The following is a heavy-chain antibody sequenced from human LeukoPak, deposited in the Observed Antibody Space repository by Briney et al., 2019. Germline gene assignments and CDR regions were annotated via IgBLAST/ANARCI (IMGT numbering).Heavy chain of an antibody. V-gene: IGHV1-8*01. J-gene: IGHJ4*02. CDR3: ARGHYYGSGSYEDNLDY. Sequence: ASVKVSCKASGYTFTSYDINWVRQATGQGLEWMGWMNPNSGNTGYAQKFQGRVTMTRNTSISTAYMELSSLRSEDTAVYYCARGHYYGSGSYEDNLDYWGQGTLVTVSS. D-gene: IGHD3-10*01. CDR2: MNPNSGNT. CDR1: GYTFTSYD.